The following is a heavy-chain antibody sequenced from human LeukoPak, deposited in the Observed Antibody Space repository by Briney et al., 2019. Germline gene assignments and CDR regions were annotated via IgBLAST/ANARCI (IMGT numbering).Heavy chain of an antibody. CDR3: ARQYFYDTSGYCDY. D-gene: IGHD3-22*01. Sequence: ASVKVSCKASGYTFTSYGISWVRQAPGQGLEWMGWISAYNGNTNYAQKLQGRVTMTTDTSTSTAYMELRSLRSDDTAVYYCARQYFYDTSGYCDYWGQGVLVIVSS. CDR1: GYTFTSYG. V-gene: IGHV1-18*01. J-gene: IGHJ4*02. CDR2: ISAYNGNT.